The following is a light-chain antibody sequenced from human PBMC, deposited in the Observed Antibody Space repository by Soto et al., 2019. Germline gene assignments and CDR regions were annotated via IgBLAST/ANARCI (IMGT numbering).Light chain of an antibody. J-gene: IGLJ1*01. CDR2: EVS. V-gene: IGLV2-14*01. Sequence: QSALTQPASVSGSPGQSITIYCTGTSRDVGAYNSVSWYQQYPGKAPKLMMYEVSNRPSGVSDRFSGSKSGNTASLTISGLQTGDEADYYCSSYTSSSTYVFGTGTKVTVL. CDR3: SSYTSSSTYV. CDR1: SRDVGAYNS.